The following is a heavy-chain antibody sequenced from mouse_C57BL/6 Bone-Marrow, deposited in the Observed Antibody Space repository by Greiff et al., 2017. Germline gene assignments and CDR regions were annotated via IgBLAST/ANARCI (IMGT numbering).Heavy chain of an antibody. J-gene: IGHJ3*01. CDR2: IGWDGDK. V-gene: IGHV8-8*01. CDR3: DRTLYYDYPFAY. Sequence: QVTLKVSGPGILQPSQTLSLTCTFSGFSLSTFGIGVGWIRQPSGLGLVWLVYIGWDGDKYYNPALKSRPTISKDTSKNQVFLKIANVYTADTATYSGDRTLYYDYPFAYWGQGTLVTVSA. D-gene: IGHD2-4*01. CDR1: GFSLSTFGIG.